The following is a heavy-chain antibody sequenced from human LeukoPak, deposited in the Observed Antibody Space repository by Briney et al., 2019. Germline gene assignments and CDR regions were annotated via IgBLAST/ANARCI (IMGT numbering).Heavy chain of an antibody. CDR2: IYPGDSDT. J-gene: IGHJ6*02. Sequence: GESLKISCKGSGYSFTSYWIGWVRQMPGKGLEWMGIIYPGDSDTRYSPSFQGQVTISADKSISTAYLQWSSLKASDTAMYYCARSSGVAYYYYGIDVWGQGTTVTVSS. CDR1: GYSFTSYW. D-gene: IGHD2-15*01. CDR3: ARSSGVAYYYYGIDV. V-gene: IGHV5-51*01.